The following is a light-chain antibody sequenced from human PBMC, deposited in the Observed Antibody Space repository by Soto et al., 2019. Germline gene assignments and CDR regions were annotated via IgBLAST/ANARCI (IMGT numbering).Light chain of an antibody. Sequence: QSVLTQPASMSGSPGQSITISCTGTSSDIGRYNFVSWYQHHPGKAPKLIIYEATKWPSGVSYRFSGSKSGNTASLTISGLQAEDEADYYCTSYTITSPYVFGTGTKVNVL. J-gene: IGLJ1*01. CDR2: EAT. V-gene: IGLV2-14*01. CDR1: SSDIGRYNF. CDR3: TSYTITSPYV.